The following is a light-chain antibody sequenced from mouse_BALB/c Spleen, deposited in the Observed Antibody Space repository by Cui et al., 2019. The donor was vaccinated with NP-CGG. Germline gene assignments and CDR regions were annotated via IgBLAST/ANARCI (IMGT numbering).Light chain of an antibody. CDR2: GTK. V-gene: IGLV1*01. CDR1: TGAVTNSNY. Sequence: QAVVTQESALTTLPGETVTLTCRSSTGAVTNSNYANWVQEKPDHLFTGLIGGTKNRAPGVPARFSGSLIGDKAALTITGAQTEDEAIYFCALWYSNHWVFGGGTKLTVL. J-gene: IGLJ1*01. CDR3: ALWYSNHWV.